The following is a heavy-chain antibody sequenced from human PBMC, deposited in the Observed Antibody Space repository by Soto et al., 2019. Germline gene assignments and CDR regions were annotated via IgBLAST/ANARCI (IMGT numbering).Heavy chain of an antibody. CDR1: GDTFSSHG. CDR2: IIPMFDTT. Sequence: VQLVQSGAEVKKPGSSVKVSCKASGDTFSSHGITWVRQAPGLGLEWMGGIIPMFDTTNYAPKFQGRLTITADESTSTADMELSSLSSEATAVYFCARRAAAGSYYGMHVLGHGTSVTVSS. V-gene: IGHV1-69*12. D-gene: IGHD6-13*01. CDR3: ARRAAAGSYYGMHV. J-gene: IGHJ6*02.